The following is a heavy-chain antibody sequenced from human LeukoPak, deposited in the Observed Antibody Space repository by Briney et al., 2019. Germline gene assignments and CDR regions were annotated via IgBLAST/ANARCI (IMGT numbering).Heavy chain of an antibody. CDR3: AKDIPISGSYSH. D-gene: IGHD3-10*01. CDR1: GFTFSSYP. CDR2: ISGNGNT. Sequence: GGSLRLSCAASGFTFSSYPMNWVRQAPGKGLEWVSAISGNGNTFYADSVKGRFTISRDNSKNTLYLQMNNLRAEDTAIYYCAKDIPISGSYSHWGQGTLVTVSS. J-gene: IGHJ4*02. V-gene: IGHV3-23*01.